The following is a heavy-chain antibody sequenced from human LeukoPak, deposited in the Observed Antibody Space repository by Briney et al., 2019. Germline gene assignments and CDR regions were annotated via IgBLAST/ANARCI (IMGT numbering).Heavy chain of an antibody. D-gene: IGHD6-6*01. CDR1: GGSISSYY. V-gene: IGHV4-59*01. Sequence: SETLSLTCTVSGGSISSYYWSWIRQPRGKGLEWIGYIYNSGSTNYNPSLKSRVTIVIDTSKKQFSLKLSSVTAADTAVYYCAASIGARNYYGMDVWGQGTTVTVSS. CDR2: IYNSGST. CDR3: AASIGARNYYGMDV. J-gene: IGHJ6*02.